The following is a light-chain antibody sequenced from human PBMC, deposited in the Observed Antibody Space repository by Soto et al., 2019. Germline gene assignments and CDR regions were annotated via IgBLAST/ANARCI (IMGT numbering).Light chain of an antibody. V-gene: IGKV3-15*01. CDR3: QQYNNCPPLT. CDR1: QSVSDN. CDR2: GAS. Sequence: EIVMTQSPVILSVSPGERATLSCRASQSVSDNLAWYQHKPGQAPRLLIYGASHRATVIPARFSGSGSGTDFILTISSLQSEDFAVYHCQQYNNCPPLTFGRGTKVEIK. J-gene: IGKJ4*01.